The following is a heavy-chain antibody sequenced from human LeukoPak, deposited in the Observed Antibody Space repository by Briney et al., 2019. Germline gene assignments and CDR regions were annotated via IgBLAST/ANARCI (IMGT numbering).Heavy chain of an antibody. CDR2: IYYSGST. V-gene: IGHV4-61*01. J-gene: IGHJ4*02. Sequence: SETLSLTCTVSGGSTSSPPDYWGWIRQPPGKGLEWIGYIYYSGSTNYNPSLKSRVTISVDTSKNQFSLKLSSVTAADTAVYYCARGGRIAQNYFDYWGQGTLVTVSS. CDR1: GGSTSSPPDY. D-gene: IGHD6-13*01. CDR3: ARGGRIAQNYFDY.